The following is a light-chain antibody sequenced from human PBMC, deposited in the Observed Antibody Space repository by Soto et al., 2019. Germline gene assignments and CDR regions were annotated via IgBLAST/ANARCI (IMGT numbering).Light chain of an antibody. CDR1: QSVDIS. CDR2: GAS. V-gene: IGKV3-15*01. CDR3: QQSYSTLRT. J-gene: IGKJ1*01. Sequence: VMTQSPATLSVSPGERATLSCRASQSVDISLAWYQQKPGQTPRLLIYGASTRATGIPARFSGSGSGTEFTLTISSLQSEDFATYYCQQSYSTLRTFGQGTKVDIK.